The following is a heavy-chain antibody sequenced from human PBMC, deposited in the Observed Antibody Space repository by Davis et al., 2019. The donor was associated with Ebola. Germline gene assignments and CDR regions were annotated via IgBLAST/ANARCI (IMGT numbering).Heavy chain of an antibody. CDR1: GFTFSSYG. J-gene: IGHJ4*02. V-gene: IGHV3-33*01. CDR2: IWYDGSNK. CDR3: ARDRGAGGAAVYY. D-gene: IGHD6-13*01. Sequence: GGSLRLSCAASGFTFSSYGMHWVRQAPGKGLEWVAVIWYDGSNKYYADSVKGRFTISRDNSKNTLYLQMNSLRAEDTAVYYCARDRGAGGAAVYYWGQGTLVTVSS.